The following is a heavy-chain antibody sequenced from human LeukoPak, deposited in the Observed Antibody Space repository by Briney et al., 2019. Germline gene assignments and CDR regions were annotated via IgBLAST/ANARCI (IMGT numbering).Heavy chain of an antibody. CDR3: ARDHCSSTSCYTGPNWFDP. J-gene: IGHJ5*02. Sequence: GGSLRLSCAASGFTFSSYSMNWVRQAPGKGVEWVSSISSSSSYVYYADSVKGRFTISRDNAKNTLYLQRNSLRAEDTAVYYCARDHCSSTSCYTGPNWFDPWGQGTLVTVSS. CDR1: GFTFSSYS. D-gene: IGHD2-2*02. CDR2: ISSSSSYV. V-gene: IGHV3-21*01.